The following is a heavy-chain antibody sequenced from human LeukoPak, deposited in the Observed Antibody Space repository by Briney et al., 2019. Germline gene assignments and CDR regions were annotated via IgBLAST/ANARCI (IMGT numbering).Heavy chain of an antibody. Sequence: SETLSLTCAVSGYSISSGYYWGWIRPPPGKGLEWIGIIYHSGSTYYNPSLKSRVTISVDTSKNQFSLKLNSVTAADTAVYYCAVAGARYSDTGGLYAFDFWGRGTMVTVSS. J-gene: IGHJ3*01. CDR2: IYHSGST. CDR1: GYSISSGYY. V-gene: IGHV4-38-2*01. D-gene: IGHD2-8*02. CDR3: AVAGARYSDTGGLYAFDF.